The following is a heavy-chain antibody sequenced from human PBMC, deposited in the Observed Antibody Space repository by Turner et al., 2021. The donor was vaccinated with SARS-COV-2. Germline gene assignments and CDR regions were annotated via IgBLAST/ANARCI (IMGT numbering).Heavy chain of an antibody. CDR3: VRTPSGSYPHFNF. V-gene: IGHV4-39*01. J-gene: IGHJ4*02. D-gene: IGHD1-26*01. CDR1: GDSISSSSFS. CDR2: FYYSGNT. Sequence: QLQLQESGPGLVKPSATLSLTCTVSGDSISSSSFSWGWIRQSPGKGLEWIGNFYYSGNTYYNPSLKSRVTISADTSKKQFSLRLTSVTAADTAVYYCVRTPSGSYPHFNFWGQGTLVTVSS.